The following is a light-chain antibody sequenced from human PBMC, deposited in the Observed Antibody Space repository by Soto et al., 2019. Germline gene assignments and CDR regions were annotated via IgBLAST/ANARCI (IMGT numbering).Light chain of an antibody. CDR2: YDD. V-gene: IGLV1-36*01. J-gene: IGLJ2*01. Sequence: QPVLTQPPSVSEAPRQRVTISCSGRRSNIGNNAVSWYQQLPGKAPKLLIYYDDLLPSGVSDRFSGSKSGTSASLAISGLQSEDEADYYCAAWDDSLDGLVFGGGTKLTVL. CDR3: AAWDDSLDGLV. CDR1: RSNIGNNA.